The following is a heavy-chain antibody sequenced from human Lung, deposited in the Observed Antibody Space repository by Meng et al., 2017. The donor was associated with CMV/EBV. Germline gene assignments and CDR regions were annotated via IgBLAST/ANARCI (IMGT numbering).Heavy chain of an antibody. CDR1: GGSLTNYY. J-gene: IGHJ1*01. D-gene: IGHD2-15*01. CDR3: ARALYCSLGPCYSWVH. Sequence: YGGSLTNYYWTWIRQPPGKGLEWIGDISRSGSTNYNPSLDSRVTISVDSSRNQVSLKVNSVTAADAAVYYCARALYCSLGPCYSWVHWGPGTLVTVSS. V-gene: IGHV4-34*01. CDR2: ISRSGST.